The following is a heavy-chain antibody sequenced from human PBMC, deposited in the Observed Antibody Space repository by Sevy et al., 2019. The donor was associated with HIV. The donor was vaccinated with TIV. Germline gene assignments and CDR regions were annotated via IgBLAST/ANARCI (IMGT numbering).Heavy chain of an antibody. J-gene: IGHJ4*02. V-gene: IGHV3-15*01. D-gene: IGHD3-3*01. CDR1: EFIFRASV. CDR2: IKSKTDGGTT. Sequence: GGSLRLSCVVSEFIFRASVMHWVRQAPGMGLEWVGRIKSKTDGGTTDYAAPVKSRFTISRDDSKKTLYLQMNSLKTEDTAVYYCTTKHGFWSGYYYFDYWGQGTLVTVSS. CDR3: TTKHGFWSGYYYFDY.